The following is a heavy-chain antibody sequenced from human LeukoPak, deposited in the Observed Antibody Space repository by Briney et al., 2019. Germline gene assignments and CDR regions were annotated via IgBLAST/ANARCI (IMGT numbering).Heavy chain of an antibody. Sequence: GGSLRLSCAASGFTFSSYAMSWVRQAPGKGLEWVSAISSSGGSTYYADSVKGRFTISRDNSKNTLYLQMNSLRAEDTAVYYCAKESGGYCSSTSCQPFYYFDYWGQGTLVTVSS. J-gene: IGHJ4*02. CDR3: AKESGGYCSSTSCQPFYYFDY. CDR2: ISSSGGST. CDR1: GFTFSSYA. V-gene: IGHV3-23*01. D-gene: IGHD2-2*03.